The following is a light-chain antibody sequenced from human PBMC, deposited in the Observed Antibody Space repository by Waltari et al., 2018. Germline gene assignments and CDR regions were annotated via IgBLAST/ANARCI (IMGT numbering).Light chain of an antibody. CDR3: QQTRTYPLT. CDR1: QAVSTW. V-gene: IGKV1-12*01. J-gene: IGKJ4*01. Sequence: IQMPQSPSSLSASVGETVTISCRASQAVSTWLAWYQQRPGKAPKVLIYLSSSLQTGVPSRFAGSGSGTEFTLTISSLQPEDAATYFCQQTRTYPLTFGGGTKVEIK. CDR2: LSS.